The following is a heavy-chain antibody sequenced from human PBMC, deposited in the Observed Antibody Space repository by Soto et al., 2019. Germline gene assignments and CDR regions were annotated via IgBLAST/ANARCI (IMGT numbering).Heavy chain of an antibody. CDR3: ARRLSGTKEEYNAYYFYGLDV. J-gene: IGHJ6*02. CDR2: IDPSDSYT. Sequence: PGESLKISCHGSGYSFTSHWITWVRQTPGKGLEWMGRIDPSDSYTNYSPSFQGRVTISADRSIRTAFLQWSSLEASDTAIYYCARRLSGTKEEYNAYYFYGLDVWGQGTTVTVSS. CDR1: GYSFTSHW. D-gene: IGHD1-1*01. V-gene: IGHV5-10-1*01.